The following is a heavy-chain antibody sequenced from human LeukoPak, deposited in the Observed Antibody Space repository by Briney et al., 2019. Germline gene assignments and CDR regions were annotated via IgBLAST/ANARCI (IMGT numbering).Heavy chain of an antibody. Sequence: PGGSLRLSCEASGFTFSNHWMHWVRQAPGKGLVWVSVISKDGSTSIYADSVKGRFTISRDNSKNTLYLQMNSLRPEDTAVYYCDCSSNTCYAAGDYWGQGTLVTVSS. CDR2: ISKDGSTS. D-gene: IGHD2-2*01. V-gene: IGHV3-74*01. CDR1: GFTFSNHW. J-gene: IGHJ4*02. CDR3: DCSSNTCYAAGDY.